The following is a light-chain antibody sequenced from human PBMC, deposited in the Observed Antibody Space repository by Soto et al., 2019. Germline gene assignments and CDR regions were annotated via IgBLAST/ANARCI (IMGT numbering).Light chain of an antibody. CDR3: QHYDGSLWT. Sequence: EIVLTQSPATLSLSPGERATLSCRASQSVSSYLAWYQQKPGQAPRLLIYEASSRATDIPDRFSGAGSGGAFTLTISRLEPEDFATYYCQHYDGSLWTFGQGTKVDIK. J-gene: IGKJ1*01. CDR2: EAS. V-gene: IGKV3-11*02. CDR1: QSVSSY.